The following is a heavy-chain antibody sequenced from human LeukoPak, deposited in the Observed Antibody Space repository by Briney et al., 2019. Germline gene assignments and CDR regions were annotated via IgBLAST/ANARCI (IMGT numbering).Heavy chain of an antibody. D-gene: IGHD3-22*01. V-gene: IGHV1-18*01. J-gene: IGHJ1*01. CDR2: ISAYNGNT. Sequence: ASVKVSFKASGYTFTSYGISWVRQAPGQGLEWMGWISAYNGNTNYAQKLQGRVTMTTDTSTSTAYMELRSLRSDDTAVYYCARDSYYYDSSGARGYFQHWGQGTLVTVSS. CDR3: ARDSYYYDSSGARGYFQH. CDR1: GYTFTSYG.